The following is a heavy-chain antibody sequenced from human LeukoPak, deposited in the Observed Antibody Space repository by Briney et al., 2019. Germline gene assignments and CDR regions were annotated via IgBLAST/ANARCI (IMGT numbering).Heavy chain of an antibody. CDR1: GFTLSSYA. Sequence: GGSLRLSCAASGFTLSSYAMSWVRQAPGKGLEWVSGISGSGGSTYYADFVKGRFTISRDNSKNTLYLQMNSLRAEDTAVYYCAKPRWDRHFDYWGQGTLVTVSS. D-gene: IGHD1-26*01. CDR2: ISGSGGST. V-gene: IGHV3-23*01. J-gene: IGHJ4*02. CDR3: AKPRWDRHFDY.